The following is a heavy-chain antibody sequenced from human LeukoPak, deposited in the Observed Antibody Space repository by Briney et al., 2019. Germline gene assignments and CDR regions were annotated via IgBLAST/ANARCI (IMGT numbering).Heavy chain of an antibody. CDR2: INHSGGT. J-gene: IGHJ4*02. Sequence: SETLSLTCAVYGGSFSGYYWSWIRQPPGKGLEWIGEINHSGGTNYNPSLKSRVTISVDTSKNQFSLKLSSVTAADTAVYYCARGQGTKIDYWGQGTLVTVSS. CDR3: ARGQGTKIDY. D-gene: IGHD3-10*01. CDR1: GGSFSGYY. V-gene: IGHV4-34*01.